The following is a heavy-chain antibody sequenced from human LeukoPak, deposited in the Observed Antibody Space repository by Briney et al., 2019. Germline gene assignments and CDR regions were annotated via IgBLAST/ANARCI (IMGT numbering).Heavy chain of an antibody. Sequence: SVKVSCKASGGTFSSYTISWVRQAPGQGLEWMGRIIPILGIANCAQKFQGRVTITADKSTSTAYMELSSLRSEDTAVYYCARGGVVPAARDPYYYYYYMDVWGKGTTVTVSS. CDR2: IIPILGIA. D-gene: IGHD2-2*01. J-gene: IGHJ6*03. CDR3: ARGGVVPAARDPYYYYYYMDV. CDR1: GGTFSSYT. V-gene: IGHV1-69*02.